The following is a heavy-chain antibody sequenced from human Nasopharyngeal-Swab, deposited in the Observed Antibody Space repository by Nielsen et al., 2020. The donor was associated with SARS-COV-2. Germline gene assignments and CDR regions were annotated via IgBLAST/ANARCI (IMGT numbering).Heavy chain of an antibody. V-gene: IGHV3-21*01. CDR2: ISSSSSYI. Sequence: GGSLRLSCAASGFTFIIYSMTWVRQAPGKGLEWVSSISSSSSYIYYADSVKGRFTISRDNAKNSLYLQMNSLRAEDTAVYYCAREEGSSWHYFDYWGQGTLVTVSS. D-gene: IGHD6-13*01. J-gene: IGHJ4*02. CDR1: GFTFIIYS. CDR3: AREEGSSWHYFDY.